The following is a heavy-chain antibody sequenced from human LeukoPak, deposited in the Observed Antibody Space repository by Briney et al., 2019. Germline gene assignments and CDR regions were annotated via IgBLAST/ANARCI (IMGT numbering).Heavy chain of an antibody. CDR2: ISCSSETI. CDR3: AKDRGGGSQLGDAFDV. J-gene: IGHJ3*01. Sequence: ALRLSCAASGFTFDKHAMHWVRQAPGKGLEWVSGISCSSETIGYVDSVKGRFTISRDNRKNSLYLQMNSLRPEDTALYYCAKDRGGGSQLGDAFDVWGQGTMVRVSS. V-gene: IGHV3-9*01. CDR1: GFTFDKHA. D-gene: IGHD2-15*01.